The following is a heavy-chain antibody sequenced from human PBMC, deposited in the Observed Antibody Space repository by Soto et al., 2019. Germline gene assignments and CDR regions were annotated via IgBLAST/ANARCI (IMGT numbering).Heavy chain of an antibody. J-gene: IGHJ6*03. CDR2: IYSGGST. V-gene: IGHV3-66*01. CDR1: GFTVSSNY. CDR3: ARERHADCSSTSCYLFYYYYMDV. D-gene: IGHD2-2*01. Sequence: EVQLVESGGGLVQPGGSLRLSCAASGFTVSSNYMSWVRQAPGKGLEWVSVIYSGGSTYYADSVKGRFTISRDNSKNTLYLQMNSLRAEDTAVYYCARERHADCSSTSCYLFYYYYMDVWGKGTTVTVSS.